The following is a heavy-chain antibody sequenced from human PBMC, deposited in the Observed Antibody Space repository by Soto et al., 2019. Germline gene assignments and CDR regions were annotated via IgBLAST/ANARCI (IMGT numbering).Heavy chain of an antibody. CDR2: INESGSA. D-gene: IGHD3-3*01. CDR1: GGSFSGHF. Sequence: PSETLSLTCVVFGGSFSGHFWSWIRQPPGKGLEWIGEINESGSANYNPSLKSRVTLSVDTSKNQFSLKLSSVTAADTAVYYCGGWAVGVMILGLPNDHWSQGSQITVSS. CDR3: GGWAVGVMILGLPNDH. V-gene: IGHV4-34*01. J-gene: IGHJ4*02.